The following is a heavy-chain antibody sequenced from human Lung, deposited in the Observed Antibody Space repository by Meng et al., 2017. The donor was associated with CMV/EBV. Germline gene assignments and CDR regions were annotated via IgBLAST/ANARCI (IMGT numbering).Heavy chain of an antibody. CDR3: ARGFRGGYYYYYGMAV. Sequence: SXTXSLXCTVSGGSVSSGSYYWSWIRQPPGKGLEWIGYIYYSGSTNYNPSLKSRVTISVDTSKNQFSLKLSSVTAADPAVYYCARGFRGGYYYYYGMAVWXQGTTVTFSS. CDR2: IYYSGST. CDR1: GGSVSSGSYY. V-gene: IGHV4-61*01. D-gene: IGHD2-15*01. J-gene: IGHJ6*01.